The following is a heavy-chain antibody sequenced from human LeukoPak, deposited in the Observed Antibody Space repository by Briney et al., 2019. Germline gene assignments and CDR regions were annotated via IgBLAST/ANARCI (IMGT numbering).Heavy chain of an antibody. V-gene: IGHV4-4*02. CDR2: IHHSGST. J-gene: IGHJ4*02. Sequence: SETLSLACAVSGASVSSSNWWMWVRQPPKKGLEWIGEIHHSGSTNYNPSLKSRVTMSVDTSKNQISLRLTSVTAADTAVYYCARGLYGSDSFWGQGTLVTVSS. D-gene: IGHD6-19*01. CDR3: ARGLYGSDSF. CDR1: GASVSSSNW.